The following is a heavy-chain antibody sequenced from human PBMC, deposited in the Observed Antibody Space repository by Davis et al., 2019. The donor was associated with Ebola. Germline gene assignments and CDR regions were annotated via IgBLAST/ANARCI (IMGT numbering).Heavy chain of an antibody. CDR1: GGSFSGYY. CDR2: INHSGST. V-gene: IGHV4-34*01. Sequence: PSETLSLTCAVYGGSFSGYYWSWIRQPPGKGLEWIGEINHSGSTNYNPSLKSRVTISVDTSKNQFSLKLSSVTAADTAVYYCARGWFSGTTLVGWFDPWGQGTLVTVSS. J-gene: IGHJ5*02. CDR3: ARGWFSGTTLVGWFDP. D-gene: IGHD1-7*01.